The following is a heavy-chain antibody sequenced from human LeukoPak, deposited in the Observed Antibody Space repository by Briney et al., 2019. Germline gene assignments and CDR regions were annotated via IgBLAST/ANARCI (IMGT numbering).Heavy chain of an antibody. V-gene: IGHV3-23*01. J-gene: IGHJ4*02. D-gene: IGHD2-15*01. CDR2: MSGRGVST. CDR1: GFTFSGYA. Sequence: GGSLRLSCAASGFTFSGYAMSWVRQAPGKGLEWVSGMSGRGVSTYYADSVKGRFTISSDNSKNTLYLQMNSLRAEDTAIYYCAKDCNGGNCYIDYWGQGTLVTVAS. CDR3: AKDCNGGNCYIDY.